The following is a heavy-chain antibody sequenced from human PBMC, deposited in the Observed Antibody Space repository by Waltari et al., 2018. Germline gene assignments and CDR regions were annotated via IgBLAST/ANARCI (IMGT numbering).Heavy chain of an antibody. CDR1: GFIFSSYA. CDR2: VGDSGRCT. Sequence: EVQLLESGGGLVEPGGSLRLSCAASGFIFSSYAMSWVRQAPGKGLGWVSGVGDSGRCTYYADSVKGRFSISRDNSKNTVFLQINSLRAEDTAVYFCATAYSNSCFNHWGQGTLVTVSS. J-gene: IGHJ4*02. CDR3: ATAYSNSCFNH. D-gene: IGHD5-18*01. V-gene: IGHV3-23*01.